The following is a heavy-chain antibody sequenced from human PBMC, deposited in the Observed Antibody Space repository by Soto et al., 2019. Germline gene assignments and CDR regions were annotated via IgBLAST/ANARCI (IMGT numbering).Heavy chain of an antibody. V-gene: IGHV4-39*02. CDR1: GGSISSRSHY. J-gene: IGHJ4*02. CDR3: ATADGFGVVTPFFEY. Sequence: QLQLQESGPGLVKPSETLSLTCTVSGGSISSRSHYWGWIRQSPGKHLEWIGSSFYRGSTHYNPSLKTLVTISVDTSKNHVSLKLYSVTAADTAVYYCATADGFGVVTPFFEYWGQGILVTVSS. D-gene: IGHD3-3*01. CDR2: SFYRGST.